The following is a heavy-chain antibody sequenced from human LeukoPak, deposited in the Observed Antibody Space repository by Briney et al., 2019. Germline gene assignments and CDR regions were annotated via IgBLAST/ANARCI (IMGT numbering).Heavy chain of an antibody. J-gene: IGHJ4*02. CDR3: ARVGATDYFDY. CDR1: GGSISSGGYY. V-gene: IGHV4-30-2*02. D-gene: IGHD1-26*01. Sequence: PSQTLSLTCTVSGGSISSGGYYWSWIRQPPGKGLEWIGYIYHSGSTYYNPSLKSRVTISVDRSKNQFSLKLSSVTAADTAVYYCARVGATDYFDYWGQGTLVTVSS. CDR2: IYHSGST.